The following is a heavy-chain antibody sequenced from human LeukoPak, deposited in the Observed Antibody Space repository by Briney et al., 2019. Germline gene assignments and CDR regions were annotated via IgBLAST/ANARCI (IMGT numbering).Heavy chain of an antibody. CDR3: ARVLEGSSGQHWYFDL. CDR2: INHSGST. CDR1: GGSFSGYY. D-gene: IGHD6-19*01. V-gene: IGHV4-34*01. Sequence: SETLSLTCAVYGGSFSGYYWSWIRQPPGKGLEWIGEINHSGSTNYNPSLKSRVTISVDTSKKQFSLKLSSVTAADTAVYYCARVLEGSSGQHWYFDLWGRGTLVTVSS. J-gene: IGHJ2*01.